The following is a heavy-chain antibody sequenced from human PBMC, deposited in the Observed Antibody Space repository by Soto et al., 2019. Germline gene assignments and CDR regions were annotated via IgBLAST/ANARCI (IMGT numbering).Heavy chain of an antibody. Sequence: SETLSLTCTVSGDSISTFYWGWMRQSPGKELEWIGYVYYTGSTNYNPSLKSRVTISVDRSKNQSSLKLTSANAADTAVYYCARGRTVRNYADDSSDYFYFFDYCGQGTQVTVSS. D-gene: IGHD3-22*01. V-gene: IGHV4-59*01. CDR1: GDSISTFY. CDR3: ARGRTVRNYADDSSDYFYFFDY. CDR2: VYYTGST. J-gene: IGHJ4*02.